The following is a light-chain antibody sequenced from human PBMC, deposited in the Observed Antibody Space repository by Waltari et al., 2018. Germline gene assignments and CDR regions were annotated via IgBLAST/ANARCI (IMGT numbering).Light chain of an antibody. Sequence: QTVVTQEPSLSVSPGGTVTLTCALSSGSLSSTSYASWYQQSPGQTPRTLVYQANLRSSWVPDRFSGSVIGNKAVLIITGAQAEDESNYYCLLYMGSGIWVFGGRTKLTVL. CDR3: LLYMGSGIWV. CDR1: SGSLSSTSY. V-gene: IGLV8-61*01. CDR2: QAN. J-gene: IGLJ3*02.